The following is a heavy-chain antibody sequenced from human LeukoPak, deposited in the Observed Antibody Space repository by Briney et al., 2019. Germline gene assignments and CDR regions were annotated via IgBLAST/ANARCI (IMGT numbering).Heavy chain of an antibody. D-gene: IGHD3-9*01. CDR3: AREHFDLDY. CDR2: ITGSGIST. V-gene: IGHV3-23*01. Sequence: PEGSLRLSCEASGFTFSDYAMTWVRQAPGKGLEWVSEITGSGISTYYADSVKGRFTISRDNSKNTLYLQMNSLRAEVTAVYYCAREHFDLDYWGQGTLVTVSS. J-gene: IGHJ4*02. CDR1: GFTFSDYA.